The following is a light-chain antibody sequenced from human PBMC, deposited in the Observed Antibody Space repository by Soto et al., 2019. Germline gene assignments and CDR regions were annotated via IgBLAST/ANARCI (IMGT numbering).Light chain of an antibody. V-gene: IGLV1-44*01. CDR2: SNS. CDR1: RSNIGSNI. CDR3: AAWDDSLNAYV. Sequence: CLLNLAPYASVNPGQRFTISCSGSRSNIGSNIAKWYQQLPGTAPKLLIYSNSQRPSGVPDRFSASKYGSSASLAISGLQSEDEADYYCAAWDDSLNAYVFGTGTKVTVL. J-gene: IGLJ1*01.